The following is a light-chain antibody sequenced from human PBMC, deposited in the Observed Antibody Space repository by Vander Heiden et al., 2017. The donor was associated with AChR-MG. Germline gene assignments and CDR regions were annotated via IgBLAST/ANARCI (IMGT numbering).Light chain of an antibody. CDR2: DAS. CDR3: QQRSNGPPSYT. J-gene: IGKJ2*01. Sequence: RASQSVSRYLAWYQQKPGQAPRLLIYDASNRATGIKARFSGSGYGTDFNLTISSREPEDFAVYYCQQRSNGPPSYTFGQGTKLDIK. CDR1: QSVSRY. V-gene: IGKV3-11*01.